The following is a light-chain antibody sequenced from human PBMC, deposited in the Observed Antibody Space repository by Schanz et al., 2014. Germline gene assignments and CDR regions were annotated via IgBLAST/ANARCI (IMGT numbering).Light chain of an antibody. J-gene: IGLJ3*02. CDR3: SSYTTTTWRV. Sequence: QSALTQPPSASGSPGQSVTISCTGTSSDVGGYNYVSWYQQHPGKAPKLMIYEGSKRPSGVSNRFSGSKSGNTASLTISGLQAEDEADYYCSSYTTTTWRVFGGGTKLTVL. CDR2: EGS. V-gene: IGLV2-14*01. CDR1: SSDVGGYNY.